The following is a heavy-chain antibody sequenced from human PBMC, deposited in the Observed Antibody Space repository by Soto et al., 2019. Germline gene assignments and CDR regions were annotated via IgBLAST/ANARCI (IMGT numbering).Heavy chain of an antibody. CDR1: GGSITQSRSN. CDR2: IYYSGST. Sequence: SETLSLSCTVSGGSITQSRSNWGWIRQPRGKGLEWIGIIYYSGSTYYNPSLKSRVTISVDTSKNQFSLKLSSVTAADTAVYYCGGQENWFDPWGQGTLVTVS. CDR3: GGQENWFDP. J-gene: IGHJ5*02. V-gene: IGHV4-39*01.